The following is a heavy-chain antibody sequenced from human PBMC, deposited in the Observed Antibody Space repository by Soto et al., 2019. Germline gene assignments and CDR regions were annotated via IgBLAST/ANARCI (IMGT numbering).Heavy chain of an antibody. CDR1: GFTFNNYA. D-gene: IGHD5-18*01. CDR3: AKEQQGYNYFTGAASWFDP. J-gene: IGHJ5*02. CDR2: ISGSGGDT. Sequence: EVQLLESGGGLVQPGGSLRLSCAASGFTFNNYAMSWVRQAPGKGLEWVSDISGSGGDTFFADSVKGRFSISRDNSKNTLYLHMNSLRAEDTAVYYCAKEQQGYNYFTGAASWFDPWGQGTLVSVSS. V-gene: IGHV3-23*01.